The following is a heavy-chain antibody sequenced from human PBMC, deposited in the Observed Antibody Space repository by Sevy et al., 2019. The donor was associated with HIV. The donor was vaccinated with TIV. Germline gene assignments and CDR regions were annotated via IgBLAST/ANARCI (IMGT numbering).Heavy chain of an antibody. J-gene: IGHJ4*02. D-gene: IGHD2-21*01. CDR2: ISSSSSYI. Sequence: GGSLRLSCAASGFTFSSYSMNWVRQAPGKGLEWVSSISSSSSYIYYADSVKGRFTISRDNAKNSLYLQMNSLRAEDTAVYYCARDLIVGGSFDYWGQETLVTVSS. CDR3: ARDLIVGGSFDY. V-gene: IGHV3-21*01. CDR1: GFTFSSYS.